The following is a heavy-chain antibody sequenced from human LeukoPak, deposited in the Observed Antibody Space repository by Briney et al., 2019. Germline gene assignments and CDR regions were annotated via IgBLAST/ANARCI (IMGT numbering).Heavy chain of an antibody. Sequence: SETLSLTCTLSGDSIRISTYFWGWIRQPPGKGLEWIGTIYYRGNTDYNPSLKSRVTLFVDTSKNQFSLKMTSVTAADTAVYYCASLLRRLAEPGHSSYCDSWGQGTLVTVSS. D-gene: IGHD1-14*01. CDR1: GDSIRISTYF. J-gene: IGHJ4*02. CDR3: ASLLRRLAEPGHSSYCDS. V-gene: IGHV4-39*01. CDR2: IYYRGNT.